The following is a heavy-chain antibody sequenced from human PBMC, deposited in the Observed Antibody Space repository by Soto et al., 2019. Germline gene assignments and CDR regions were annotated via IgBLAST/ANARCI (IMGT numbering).Heavy chain of an antibody. CDR1: VGSISSLSYY. Sequence: PSETLSLTCTVSVGSISSLSYYWSWIRQHPGKGLEWIGYIYYSGSTYYNPSLKSRVTISVDTSKNQFSLKLSSVTAADTAVYYCARGGVLYYYYGMDVWGQGTTVTVSS. D-gene: IGHD3-16*01. CDR3: ARGGVLYYYYGMDV. CDR2: IYYSGST. J-gene: IGHJ6*02. V-gene: IGHV4-31*03.